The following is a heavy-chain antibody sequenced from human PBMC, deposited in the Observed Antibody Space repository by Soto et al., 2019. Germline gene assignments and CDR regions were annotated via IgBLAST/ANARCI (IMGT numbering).Heavy chain of an antibody. D-gene: IGHD1-26*01. V-gene: IGHV4-34*01. CDR2: INHSGSA. Sequence: SETLSLTSDDYGGSFSGYIWTWIRQTPGKGLQWIGQINHSGSANYNPSLKSRVTMSVHTSNSQFSLELSSVTAADTAVYYCARGLITGSHYSGGWYYFDSWGQGTQVT. J-gene: IGHJ4*02. CDR3: ARGLITGSHYSGGWYYFDS. CDR1: GGSFSGYI.